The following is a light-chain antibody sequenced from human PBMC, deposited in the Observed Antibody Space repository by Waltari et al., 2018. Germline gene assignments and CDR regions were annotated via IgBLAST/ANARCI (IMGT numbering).Light chain of an antibody. CDR1: SSNVGLNS. Sequence: QSILTQPPSASGAPGQRVTISCSGTSSNVGLNSVYCSQQLPGPAPKLIIHSKNKRPSGVPDRFSGSKSGTSASLAISGLRSEDEGDYYCSAWDDSLSGHYVFGTGTTVTVL. V-gene: IGLV1-47*02. CDR2: SKN. J-gene: IGLJ1*01. CDR3: SAWDDSLSGHYV.